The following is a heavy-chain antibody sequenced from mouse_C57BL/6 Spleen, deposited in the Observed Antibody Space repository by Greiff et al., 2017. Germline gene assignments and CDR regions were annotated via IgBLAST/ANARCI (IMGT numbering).Heavy chain of an antibody. J-gene: IGHJ2*01. CDR2: ISSGGSYT. Sequence: EVQGVESGGDLVKPGGSLKLSCAASGFTFSSYSMSWVRQTPDKRLEWVATISSGGSYTYYPDSVKGRFTISRDNAKNTLYLQMSSLKSEDTAMYYCARQNYGSSWDYFDYWGQGTTLTVSS. CDR1: GFTFSSYS. D-gene: IGHD1-1*01. V-gene: IGHV5-6*01. CDR3: ARQNYGSSWDYFDY.